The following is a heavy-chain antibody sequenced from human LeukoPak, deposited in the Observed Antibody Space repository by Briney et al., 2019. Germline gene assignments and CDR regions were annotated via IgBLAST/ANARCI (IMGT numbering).Heavy chain of an antibody. CDR2: IYYSGST. J-gene: IGHJ4*02. Sequence: SETLSLTCTVSGGSISSYYWSWIRQPPGKGLEWIGYIYYSGSTNYNPSLKSRVTISVDTSKNQFSLKLSSVTAADTAVYYCARVHRGYYYDSSGYYYDYWGQGTLVTVSS. CDR3: ARVHRGYYYDSSGYYYDY. CDR1: GGSISSYY. V-gene: IGHV4-59*01. D-gene: IGHD3-22*01.